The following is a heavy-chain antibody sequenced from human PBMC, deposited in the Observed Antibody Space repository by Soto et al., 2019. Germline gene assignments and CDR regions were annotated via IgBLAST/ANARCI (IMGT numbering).Heavy chain of an antibody. CDR2: ISAYNGNT. CDR1: GYTFTSYG. J-gene: IGHJ4*02. D-gene: IGHD3-9*01. CDR3: ARNMYDILTGYYRVMDDY. V-gene: IGHV1-18*01. Sequence: QVQLVQSGAEVKKPGASVKVSCKASGYTFTSYGISWVRQAPGQGLEWMGWISAYNGNTNYVQKLQGRVTMTTDTSTSTAYMELRSLRSDDTAVYYCARNMYDILTGYYRVMDDYWGQGTLVTVSS.